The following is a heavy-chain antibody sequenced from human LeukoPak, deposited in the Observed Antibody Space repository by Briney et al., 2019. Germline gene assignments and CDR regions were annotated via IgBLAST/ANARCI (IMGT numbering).Heavy chain of an antibody. J-gene: IGHJ4*02. CDR1: GFTLSDYY. Sequence: GGSLRLSCAASGFTLSDYYMTWIRQAPGKGLEWVSYVSNGGSSSILYADSVKGRFTVFRDYAKNSLYLQMNSLSADDTGVYYCARDKSNKGHDCWGQGTLVTVSS. V-gene: IGHV3-11*01. CDR2: VSNGGSSSI. CDR3: ARDKSNKGHDC.